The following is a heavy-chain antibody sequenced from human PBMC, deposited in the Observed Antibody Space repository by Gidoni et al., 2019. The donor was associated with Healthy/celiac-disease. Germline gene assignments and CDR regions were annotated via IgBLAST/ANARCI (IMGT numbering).Heavy chain of an antibody. J-gene: IGHJ2*01. CDR2: IYYSGST. CDR1: GGSISSYY. V-gene: IGHV4-59*01. D-gene: IGHD2-2*01. Sequence: QVQLQESGPGLVKPSETLSLTCTVSGGSISSYYWSWIRQPPGKGREWIGYIYYSGSTNYNPSLKSRVTISVDTSKNQFSLKLSSVTAADTAVYYCARDQLGIKYCDLWGRGTLVTVSS. CDR3: ARDQLGIKYCDL.